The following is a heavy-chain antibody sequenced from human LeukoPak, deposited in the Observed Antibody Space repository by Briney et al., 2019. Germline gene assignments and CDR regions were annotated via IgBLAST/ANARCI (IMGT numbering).Heavy chain of an antibody. J-gene: IGHJ1*01. D-gene: IGHD6-13*01. CDR2: IYYSGST. CDR3: ARGGSSRFQH. Sequence: SETLSLTCTVSGGSISSYYWSWIRQPPGKGLEWIGYIYYSGSTNYNPSLKSRVTISVDTSKNQFSLKLSSVTAADTAVYYCARGGSSRFQHWGQGTLVTVSS. CDR1: GGSISSYY. V-gene: IGHV4-59*01.